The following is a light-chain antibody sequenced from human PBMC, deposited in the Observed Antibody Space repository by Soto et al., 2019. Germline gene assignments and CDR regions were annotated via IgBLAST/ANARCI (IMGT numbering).Light chain of an antibody. Sequence: QSVLTQPPSVSAAPGQKVTISCSGSSSNIWSNYVSWYQQLPGSAPKLLIYDNGKRPSGIPDRFSGSQSGTSATLGITGLQTGDEADYYCGTWDNSLSAVFGGGTKLTVL. CDR3: GTWDNSLSAV. CDR2: DNG. CDR1: SSNIWSNY. J-gene: IGLJ2*01. V-gene: IGLV1-51*01.